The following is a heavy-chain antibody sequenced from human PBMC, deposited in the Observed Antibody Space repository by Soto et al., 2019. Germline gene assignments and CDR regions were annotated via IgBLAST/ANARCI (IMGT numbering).Heavy chain of an antibody. CDR1: GYTLTELS. V-gene: IGHV1-24*01. CDR2: FDPEDGET. CDR3: ATGGAQQQLVLDPYYYGMDV. Sequence: ASVKVSCKVSGYTLTELSMHWVRQAPGKGLEWMGGFDPEDGETIYAQKFQGRVTMTEDTSTDTAYMELSSLRSEDTAVYYCATGGAQQQLVLDPYYYGMDVWGQGTTVTVSS. J-gene: IGHJ6*02. D-gene: IGHD6-13*01.